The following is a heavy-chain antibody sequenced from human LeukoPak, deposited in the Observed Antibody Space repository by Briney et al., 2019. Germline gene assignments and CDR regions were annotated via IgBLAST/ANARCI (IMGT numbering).Heavy chain of an antibody. D-gene: IGHD3-3*01. CDR3: AKNGQSGFSFDP. CDR2: GSESGGT. Sequence: SETLSLTCAVYGGSLNGHYWSWIRQPPGKGLEWIGEGSESGGTKFNPSLKSRVTISADTSKNQFSLKLNSVTAADTAVYYCAKNGQSGFSFDPWGQGTLVTVSS. CDR1: GGSLNGHY. V-gene: IGHV4-34*01. J-gene: IGHJ5*02.